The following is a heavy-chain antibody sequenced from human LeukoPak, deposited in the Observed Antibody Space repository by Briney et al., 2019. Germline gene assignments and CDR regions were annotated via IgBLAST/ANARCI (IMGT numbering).Heavy chain of an antibody. CDR3: AKAQRTIRQYFYDGMDV. CDR1: GFTFSSYA. D-gene: IGHD3-9*01. J-gene: IGHJ6*02. V-gene: IGHV3-23*01. CDR2: VSGSGSST. Sequence: GGSLRLSCAASGFTFSSYAMSWVRQGPGKGLEWVSVVSGSGSSTYYADSVKGRFTISRDNSKNTLYLQMNSLRAEDTAVYFCAKAQRTIRQYFYDGMDVWGQGATVTVSS.